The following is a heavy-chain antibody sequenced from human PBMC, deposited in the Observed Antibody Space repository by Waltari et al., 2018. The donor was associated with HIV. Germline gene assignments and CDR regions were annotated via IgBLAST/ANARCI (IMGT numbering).Heavy chain of an antibody. J-gene: IGHJ4*02. V-gene: IGHV3-74*01. CDR1: GFTFSSYG. CDR2: INSDGSST. D-gene: IGHD3-16*01. Sequence: EVQLVESGGGLVQPGGSLRLSCAASGFTFSSYGTHWVRQAPGKGLVWVSRINSDGSSTNYADSVKGRFTISRDNAKNTVYLQMNSLRAEDTALYYCASLYNYVWGSPPPFDYWGQGTLVTVSS. CDR3: ASLYNYVWGSPPPFDY.